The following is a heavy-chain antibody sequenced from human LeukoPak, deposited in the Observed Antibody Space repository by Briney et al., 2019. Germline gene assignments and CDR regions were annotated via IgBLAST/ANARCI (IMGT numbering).Heavy chain of an antibody. CDR3: ARGDSDSGGYIY. J-gene: IGHJ4*02. CDR2: INHSGST. D-gene: IGHD3-22*01. V-gene: IGHV4-34*01. CDR1: GGSFSGYY. Sequence: SETLSLTCAVYGGSFSGYYWSWIRQPPGKGLEWIGEINHSGSTNYNPSLKSRVTISVDTSKNQFSLKLSSVTAADTAVYYCARGDSDSGGYIYGGQETLVTVSS.